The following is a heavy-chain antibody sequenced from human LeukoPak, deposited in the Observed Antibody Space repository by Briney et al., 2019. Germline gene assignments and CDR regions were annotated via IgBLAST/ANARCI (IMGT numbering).Heavy chain of an antibody. CDR3: ASGYSHRRFFDY. CDR1: GYSISSGYY. D-gene: IGHD3-22*01. Sequence: SETLSLTCAVSGYSISSGYYWGWIRQPPGKGLEWIGNFYYSGSTYYNPSLKSRVTISVDTSKNQFSLKLSSVTAADTAVYYCASGYSHRRFFDYWGQGTLVTVSS. CDR2: FYYSGST. J-gene: IGHJ4*02. V-gene: IGHV4-38-2*01.